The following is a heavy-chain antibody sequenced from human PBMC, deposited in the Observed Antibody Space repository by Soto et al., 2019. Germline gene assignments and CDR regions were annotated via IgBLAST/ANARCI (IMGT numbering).Heavy chain of an antibody. J-gene: IGHJ6*02. V-gene: IGHV1-18*04. CDR1: AYTFTSYG. Sequence: ASVKVSCKASAYTFTSYGISWVRQAPGQGLEWMGWISAYNGNTNYAQKLQGRVTMTTDTSTSTAYMELRSLRSDDTAVYYCASYTIFGVVGPGGMDVWGQGTTVTVSS. D-gene: IGHD3-3*01. CDR2: ISAYNGNT. CDR3: ASYTIFGVVGPGGMDV.